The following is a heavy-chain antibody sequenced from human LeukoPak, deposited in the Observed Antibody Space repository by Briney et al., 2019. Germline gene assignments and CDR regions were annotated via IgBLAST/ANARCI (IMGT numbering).Heavy chain of an antibody. Sequence: GGSLRLSCAASGFTFSSYGMHWVRQAPGKGLEWVAVISYDGSNKYYADSVKGRFTISRDNSKNTLYLQMNSLRAEDTAVYYCAKDSSGPAYWGQGTLVTVSS. J-gene: IGHJ4*02. V-gene: IGHV3-30*18. D-gene: IGHD6-19*01. CDR3: AKDSSGPAY. CDR2: ISYDGSNK. CDR1: GFTFSSYG.